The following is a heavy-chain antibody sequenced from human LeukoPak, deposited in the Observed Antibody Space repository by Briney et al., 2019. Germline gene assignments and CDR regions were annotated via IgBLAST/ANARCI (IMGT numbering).Heavy chain of an antibody. Sequence: RGSLRLSCAASGFTFSSYSMNWVRQAPWKGLEWVSYISSSSSTIYYADSVKGRFTISRDNAKNSLYLQMNSLRAEDTAVYYCARDLTRVRLVGATAPFDYWGQGTLVTVSS. CDR3: ARDLTRVRLVGATAPFDY. CDR1: GFTFSSYS. J-gene: IGHJ4*02. D-gene: IGHD1-26*01. CDR2: ISSSSSTI. V-gene: IGHV3-48*01.